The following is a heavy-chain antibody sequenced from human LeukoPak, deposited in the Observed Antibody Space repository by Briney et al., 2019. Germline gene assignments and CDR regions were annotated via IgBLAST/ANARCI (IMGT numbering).Heavy chain of an antibody. V-gene: IGHV3-7*01. J-gene: IGHJ6*03. CDR3: ARERKSNYYLDV. CDR1: GFTFSSRDW. CDR2: IKQDGSEK. Sequence: GGSLRLSCVASGFTFSSRDWMTWVRQAPGKGLEWVANIKQDGSEKNYVDSVKGRFTISRDNAKNSVDLQMNSLRAEDTAVYYCARERKSNYYLDVWGKGTTVTVSS.